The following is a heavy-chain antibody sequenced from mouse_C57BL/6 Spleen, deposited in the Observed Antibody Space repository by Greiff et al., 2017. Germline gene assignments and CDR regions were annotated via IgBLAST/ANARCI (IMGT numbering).Heavy chain of an antibody. V-gene: IGHV1-15*01. D-gene: IGHD2-2*01. J-gene: IGHJ4*01. Sequence: QVQLQQSGAELVRPGASVTLSCTASGYTFTDYEMHWVKQTPVHGLEWIGAIDPETGGTAYNQKFKGKAILTADKTSSTAYMERRSLTSKDSAVYYCTREGLRRSLDDWGKGTSVTVSS. CDR1: GYTFTDYE. CDR2: IDPETGGT. CDR3: TREGLRRSLDD.